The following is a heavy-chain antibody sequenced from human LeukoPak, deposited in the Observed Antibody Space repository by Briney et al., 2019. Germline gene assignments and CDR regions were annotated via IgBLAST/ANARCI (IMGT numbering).Heavy chain of an antibody. Sequence: SETLSLTCTASGGSISGYYWSWIRQPPGKGLEWIGYIYSSGSTNYNPSLKSRVTISVDTSKNQFSLKLSSVTAADTAVYYCARGKVSVGTIAVAGTTPRYYMDVWGKGTTVTVSS. V-gene: IGHV4-59*12. D-gene: IGHD6-19*01. J-gene: IGHJ6*03. CDR1: GGSISGYY. CDR2: IYSSGST. CDR3: ARGKVSVGTIAVAGTTPRYYMDV.